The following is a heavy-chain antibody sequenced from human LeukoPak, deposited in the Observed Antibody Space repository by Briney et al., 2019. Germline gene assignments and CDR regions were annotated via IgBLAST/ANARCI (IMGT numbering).Heavy chain of an antibody. CDR1: GYTFTGYY. CDR3: ARNTYYDFWSGYYNNWFDP. V-gene: IGHV1-2*06. J-gene: IGHJ5*02. Sequence: ASVKVSCKASGYTFTGYYMHWVRQAPGQGLEWMGRINPNSGGTNYAQKFQGRVTMTRNTSISTAYMELSRLRSDDTAVYYCARNTYYDFWSGYYNNWFDPWGQGTLVTVSS. CDR2: INPNSGGT. D-gene: IGHD3-3*01.